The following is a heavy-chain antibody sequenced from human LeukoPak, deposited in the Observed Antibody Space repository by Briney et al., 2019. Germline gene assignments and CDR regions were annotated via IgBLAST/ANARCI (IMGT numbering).Heavy chain of an antibody. D-gene: IGHD6-19*01. CDR2: ISGSGGST. J-gene: IGHJ4*02. V-gene: IGHV3-23*01. Sequence: PGGSLRLSCAASGFTFSSYAMSWVRQAPGKGLEWVSAISGSGGSTYYADSVKGRFTISRDNSKNTLYLQMNSLRAEDTAVYYCAKSIAVSGKLLNFDYWGQGTLVTVSS. CDR1: GFTFSSYA. CDR3: AKSIAVSGKLLNFDY.